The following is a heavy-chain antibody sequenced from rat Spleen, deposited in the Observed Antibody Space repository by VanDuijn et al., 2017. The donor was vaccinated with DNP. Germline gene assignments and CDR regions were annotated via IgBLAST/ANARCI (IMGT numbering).Heavy chain of an antibody. CDR3: ARSREGLRGYYFDY. CDR1: GFTFNKYW. V-gene: IGHV5-31*01. J-gene: IGHJ2*01. Sequence: EVQLVESGGDLVQPGRSLKLSCVASGFTFNKYWMTWIRQVPGKGLEWVASITRSGGSTYYPDSVKGRFTISRDNAKNTLSLQMNSLRSEDTATYYCARSREGLRGYYFDYWGQGVMVTVSS. CDR2: ITRSGGST. D-gene: IGHD1-11*01.